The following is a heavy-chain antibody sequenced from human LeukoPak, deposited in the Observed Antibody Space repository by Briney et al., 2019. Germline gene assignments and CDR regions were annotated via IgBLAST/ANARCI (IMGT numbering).Heavy chain of an antibody. Sequence: GGSLRLSCAASGFTFSTYSMNWVRQAPGKGLEWVSYISGSSSTIYYADSVKGRFTISRDNAQNSLYLQMNSLRDEDTAFYYCARTRGWYGDYFDYWGQGTLVTVSS. CDR1: GFTFSTYS. J-gene: IGHJ4*02. CDR2: ISGSSSTI. D-gene: IGHD6-19*01. V-gene: IGHV3-48*02. CDR3: ARTRGWYGDYFDY.